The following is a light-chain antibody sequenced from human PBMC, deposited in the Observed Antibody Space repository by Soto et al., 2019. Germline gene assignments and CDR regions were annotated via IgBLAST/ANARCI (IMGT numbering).Light chain of an antibody. CDR1: QIVSSSY. V-gene: IGKV3-15*01. Sequence: EIVLTQSPGTLSLSPGERATLSCRASQIVSSSYLAWYQQKPGQAPRLLIYAASTRATGIPARFSGSGSGTEFTLTISSLQSEDFAVYYCQQYNNWSFGQGTRLEIK. J-gene: IGKJ5*01. CDR3: QQYNNWS. CDR2: AAS.